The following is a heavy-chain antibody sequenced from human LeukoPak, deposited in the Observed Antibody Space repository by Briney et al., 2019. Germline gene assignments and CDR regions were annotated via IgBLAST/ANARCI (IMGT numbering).Heavy chain of an antibody. CDR1: GWRFTSYW. Sequence: GGAPQISLKGSGWRFTSYWIVWGRPRPGKGGERRGIRYPGDSETRYSPSFQGQGTISADKSISTTYLQWSSLEAADTAMYYCASGELAERLSRYWGQGTPVTVSS. V-gene: IGHV5-51*01. CDR2: RYPGDSET. J-gene: IGHJ4*02. D-gene: IGHD3-3*01. CDR3: ASGELAERLSRY.